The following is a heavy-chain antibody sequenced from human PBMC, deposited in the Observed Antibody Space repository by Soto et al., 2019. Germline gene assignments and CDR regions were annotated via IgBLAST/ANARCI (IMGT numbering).Heavy chain of an antibody. CDR3: ARVGSSGWSPDY. J-gene: IGHJ4*02. V-gene: IGHV4-59*01. CDR1: GGFITGSY. Sequence: SETLSLTCTVFGGFITGSYWIWIRQTPGKVLEWIGYIFHDGGTDYNPSLKSRVTISVDTSKNQISLKLNSVTSADTALYYCARVGSSGWSPDYWGRGTLVTVSS. CDR2: IFHDGGT. D-gene: IGHD6-19*01.